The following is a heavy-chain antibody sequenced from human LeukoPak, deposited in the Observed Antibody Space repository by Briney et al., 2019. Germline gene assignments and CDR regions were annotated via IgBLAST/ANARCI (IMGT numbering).Heavy chain of an antibody. CDR2: ISYDGSNK. V-gene: IGHV3-30*04. CDR1: GFTFSSYA. CDR3: ARHPYYDFWSGYYIYYGMDV. Sequence: PGGSLRLSCAASGFTFSSYAMHWVRQAPGKGLEWVAVISYDGSNKYYADSEKGRFTISRDNSKNTLYLQMNSLRAEDTAVYYCARHPYYDFWSGYYIYYGMDVWGQGTTVTVSS. J-gene: IGHJ6*02. D-gene: IGHD3-3*01.